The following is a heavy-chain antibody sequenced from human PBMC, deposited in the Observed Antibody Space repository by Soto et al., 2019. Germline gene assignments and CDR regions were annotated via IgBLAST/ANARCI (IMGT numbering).Heavy chain of an antibody. J-gene: IGHJ4*02. V-gene: IGHV4-34*01. Sequence: PSETLSLTCAVYGGSFSGYYWSWIRQPPGKGLEWIGEINHSGSTNYNPSLKSRVTISVDTSKNQFSLKLSSVTAADTAVYYCARGGWGYCSGGSCYGKYYFDYWGQGTLVTVS. CDR3: ARGGWGYCSGGSCYGKYYFDY. CDR2: INHSGST. CDR1: GGSFSGYY. D-gene: IGHD2-15*01.